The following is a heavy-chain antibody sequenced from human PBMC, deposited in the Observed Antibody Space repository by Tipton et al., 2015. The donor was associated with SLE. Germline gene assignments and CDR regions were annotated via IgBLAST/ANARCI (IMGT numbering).Heavy chain of an antibody. Sequence: TLSLTCTVSGGSISRGSCYWSWIRQPAGKGLEWIGRIYTSGSTNYNPSLKSRVTISINTSKNQFSLNLSSVTAADTAVYFCARGVRYSSGQSAFDIWGQVTMVSVSS. CDR2: IYTSGST. CDR1: GGSISRGSCY. D-gene: IGHD6-25*01. J-gene: IGHJ3*02. V-gene: IGHV4-61*02. CDR3: ARGVRYSSGQSAFDI.